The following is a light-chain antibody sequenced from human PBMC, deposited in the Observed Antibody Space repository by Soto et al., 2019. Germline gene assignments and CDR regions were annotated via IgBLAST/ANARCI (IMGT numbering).Light chain of an antibody. Sequence: ERVMTQSPATLCKIPGGRGTLSCRASQYIASNLAWYQQKPGQAPSLLIYGASTRATGIPARFSGSGSGTEFTLTINRLQSEDFAVYYCQQYSNWPLTFGGGTRV. J-gene: IGKJ4*01. CDR1: QYIASN. CDR3: QQYSNWPLT. V-gene: IGKV3-15*01. CDR2: GAS.